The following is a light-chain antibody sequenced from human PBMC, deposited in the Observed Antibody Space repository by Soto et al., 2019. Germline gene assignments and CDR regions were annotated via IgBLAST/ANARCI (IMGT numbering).Light chain of an antibody. CDR3: QQRGNWPLT. CDR1: QSVSSF. J-gene: IGKJ4*01. CDR2: DAS. V-gene: IGKV3-11*01. Sequence: EIVLTQSPATLSLSPGERATLSCRASQSVSSFLAWYQQKPGQAPRLLIYDASNRATGIPARFSGSGSGTDFTLTISILEPEDFADYFCQQRGNWPLTFGGGTKVEIK.